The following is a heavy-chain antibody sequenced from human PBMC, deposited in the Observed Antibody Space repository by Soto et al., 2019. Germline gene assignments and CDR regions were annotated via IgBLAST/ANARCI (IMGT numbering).Heavy chain of an antibody. D-gene: IGHD2-2*01. V-gene: IGHV3-9*01. CDR1: GFTFSSYA. Sequence: GGSLRLSCAASGFTFSSYAMSWVRQAPGKGLEWVSAISWNSGSIGYADSVKGRFTISRDNAKNSLYLQMNSLRAEDTALYYCAKLTRYCSSTSCYDWFDPWAREPWSPSPQ. CDR3: AKLTRYCSSTSCYDWFDP. J-gene: IGHJ5*02. CDR2: ISWNSGSI.